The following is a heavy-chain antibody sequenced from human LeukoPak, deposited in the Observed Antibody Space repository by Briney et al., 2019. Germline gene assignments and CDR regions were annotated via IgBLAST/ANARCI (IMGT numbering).Heavy chain of an antibody. CDR1: GYTFTSYD. CDR2: MNPNSGNT. D-gene: IGHD5-12*01. V-gene: IGHV1-8*01. J-gene: IGHJ6*03. CDR3: ARGSRLRTYYYYYMDV. Sequence: ASVKVSCKASGYTFTSYDINWVRQATGQGLEWMGWMNPNSGNTGYAQKFQGRATMTRNTSISTAYMELSSLRSEDTAVYYCARGSRLRTYYYYYMDVWGKGTTVTISS.